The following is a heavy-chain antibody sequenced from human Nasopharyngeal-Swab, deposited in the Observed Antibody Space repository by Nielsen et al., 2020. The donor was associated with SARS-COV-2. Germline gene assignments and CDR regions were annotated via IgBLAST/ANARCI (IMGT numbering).Heavy chain of an antibody. CDR3: ARGSHVGDY. J-gene: IGHJ4*02. CDR2: IYSDGST. Sequence: GESLKISCAASGFTVSSKYMNWVRQAPGGGLQYIAVIYSDGSTFYADSVKGRFTISRDNSENTLYLQMNSLRAEDTAVYYCARGSHVGDYWGQGTLVTVSS. D-gene: IGHD1-26*01. V-gene: IGHV3-53*01. CDR1: GFTVSSKY.